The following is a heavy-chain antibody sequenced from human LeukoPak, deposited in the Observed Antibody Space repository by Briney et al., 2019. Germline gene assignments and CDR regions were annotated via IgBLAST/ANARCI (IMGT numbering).Heavy chain of an antibody. CDR1: GFTFSNYW. V-gene: IGHV3-7*01. J-gene: IGHJ4*02. D-gene: IGHD1-26*01. CDR3: TMIEWERWRG. Sequence: GGSLRLSCAASGFTFSNYWMNWVRQAPGKGLEWVANIKQDGSEKYSVESVKGRFTVSRDNTKNSLYLRMNSLRAEDTAVYYCTMIEWERWRGWGQGTLVTVSS. CDR2: IKQDGSEK.